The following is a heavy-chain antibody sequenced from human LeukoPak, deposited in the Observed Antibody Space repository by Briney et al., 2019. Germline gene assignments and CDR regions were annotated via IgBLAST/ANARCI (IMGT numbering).Heavy chain of an antibody. J-gene: IGHJ5*02. CDR3: VKDQNYYGWFDP. V-gene: IGHV3-64D*06. D-gene: IGHD3-10*01. CDR2: ISSNGGST. Sequence: GGSLRLSCSASGFTFSTYAMHWVRQAAGKGLEYVSAISSNGGSTYYADSVKGRFTISRDNSKNTLYLQMSSLRAEDTAVYYCVKDQNYYGWFDPWGQGTLVTVSS. CDR1: GFTFSTYA.